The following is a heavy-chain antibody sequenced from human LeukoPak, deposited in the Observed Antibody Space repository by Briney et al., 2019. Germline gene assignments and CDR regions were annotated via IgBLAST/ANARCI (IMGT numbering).Heavy chain of an antibody. CDR2: IYYSGST. CDR1: GGSISSYY. V-gene: IGHV4-59*01. J-gene: IGHJ6*02. D-gene: IGHD2-2*02. Sequence: SETLSLTCTVSGGSISSYYWSWIRQPPGKGLEWIGYIYYSGSTNYNPSLKSRVTISVDTSKNQFSLKLSSVTAADTAVYYCARYSVGHRLLYRYYYYGMDVWGQGTTVTVSS. CDR3: ARYSVGHRLLYRYYYYGMDV.